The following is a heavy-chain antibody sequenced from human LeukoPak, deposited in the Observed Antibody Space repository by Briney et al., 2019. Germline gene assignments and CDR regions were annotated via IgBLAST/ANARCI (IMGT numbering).Heavy chain of an antibody. V-gene: IGHV4-30-4*01. D-gene: IGHD2-15*01. CDR2: IYDSGST. CDR1: VASIRSGYYY. J-gene: IGHJ3*02. Sequence: PSQTLSLTCTVAVASIRSGYYYWSWIRQPPGKGLDWIGYIYDSGSTYYNPSLKSRITISVDTSENRFSLKLSSVTATDTAVYYCARDCSGGSCYGAFDIWGQGTMVTVSS. CDR3: ARDCSGGSCYGAFDI.